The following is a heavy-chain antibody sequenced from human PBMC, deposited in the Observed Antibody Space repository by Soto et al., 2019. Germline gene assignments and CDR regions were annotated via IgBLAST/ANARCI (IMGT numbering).Heavy chain of an antibody. V-gene: IGHV3-23*01. CDR3: ARGQYGSGGGYFDY. J-gene: IGHJ4*02. D-gene: IGHD6-19*01. CDR2: ISGSTI. CDR1: GFTFSSYA. Sequence: EVQLLESGGGLVQPGGSLRLSCAASGFTFSSYAMSWVRQAPGKGLEWVSAISGSTIYYADSVKGRFIISRDNAKNSLYLQMNSLRAEDTAVYYWARGQYGSGGGYFDYWGQETLVTVSS.